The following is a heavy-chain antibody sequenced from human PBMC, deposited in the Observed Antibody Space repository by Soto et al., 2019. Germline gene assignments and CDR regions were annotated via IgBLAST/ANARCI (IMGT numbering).Heavy chain of an antibody. CDR3: ASARYYYDSSGYGFLDV. Sequence: SETLSLTCTVSGGSISHYYWSWIRQSPGKGLEWIGYAYYSGSTDYNPSLKSRVTISVDTSKNQFSLKLSSVTAADTAVYYCASARYYYDSSGYGFLDVWGQGTTVTVSS. D-gene: IGHD3-22*01. V-gene: IGHV4-59*08. CDR2: AYYSGST. J-gene: IGHJ6*02. CDR1: GGSISHYY.